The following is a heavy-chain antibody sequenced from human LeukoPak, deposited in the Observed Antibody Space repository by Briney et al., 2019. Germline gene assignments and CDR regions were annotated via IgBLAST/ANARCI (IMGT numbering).Heavy chain of an antibody. Sequence: GGSLRLSCAAAGFTFNSYWIHWVRQAPGKGLVWVSRINTDGSRTNYADSVKGRFAISRDDAKNTVHLQMYSLGAEDSAVYYCVRGASLAYYMDVWGKGTTVTVSS. V-gene: IGHV3-74*01. J-gene: IGHJ6*03. D-gene: IGHD3-16*02. CDR3: VRGASLAYYMDV. CDR1: GFTFNSYW. CDR2: INTDGSRT.